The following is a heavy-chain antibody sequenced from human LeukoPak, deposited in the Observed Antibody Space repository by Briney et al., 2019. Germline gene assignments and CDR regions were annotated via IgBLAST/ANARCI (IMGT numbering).Heavy chain of an antibody. V-gene: IGHV3-23*01. CDR2: ISGSGGST. CDR3: AKDHLGSGSYVLNFDY. Sequence: GGSLRLSCAASGFTFSSYAMSWVRQAPGKGLEWVSAISGSGGSTYYADSVKGRFTISRDNSKNSLYLQMNSLRAEDTAIYYCAKDHLGSGSYVLNFDYWGQGTLVTVSS. D-gene: IGHD3-10*01. J-gene: IGHJ4*02. CDR1: GFTFSSYA.